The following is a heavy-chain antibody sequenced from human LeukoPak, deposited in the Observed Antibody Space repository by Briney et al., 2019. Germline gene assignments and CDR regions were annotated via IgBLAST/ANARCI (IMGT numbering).Heavy chain of an antibody. CDR2: IDPSDSYT. CDR1: GYSFTDPW. J-gene: IGHJ4*02. Sequence: GESLKISCKASGYSFTDPWINWVRQMPGKGLEWMGRIDPSDSYTNYNASFQGHVTMSLDKSITTAYLQWSSLKASDTAMYYCARQESTTIVVWGQGTLVTVSS. CDR3: ARQESTTIVV. V-gene: IGHV5-10-1*01. D-gene: IGHD3-22*01.